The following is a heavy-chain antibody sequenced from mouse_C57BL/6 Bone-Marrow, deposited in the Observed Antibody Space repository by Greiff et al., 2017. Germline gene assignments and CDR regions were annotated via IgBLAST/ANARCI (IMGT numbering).Heavy chain of an antibody. J-gene: IGHJ2*01. CDR2: IRLKSDNYAT. CDR1: GFTFSNYW. Sequence: DVHLVESGGGLVQPGGSMKLSCVASGFTFSNYWMNWVRQSPEKGLEWVAQIRLKSDNYATHYAESVKGRFTISRDDSKSRVYLQMNNLRAEATGIYYCTGPTYYGSSSYYFDYWGQGTTLTVSS. D-gene: IGHD1-1*01. CDR3: TGPTYYGSSSYYFDY. V-gene: IGHV6-3*01.